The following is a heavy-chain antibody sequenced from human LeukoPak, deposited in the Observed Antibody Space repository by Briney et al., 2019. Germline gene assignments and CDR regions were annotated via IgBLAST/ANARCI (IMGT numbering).Heavy chain of an antibody. CDR2: ISSSGTTI. D-gene: IGHD2-15*01. CDR3: ARVYCSGGACYSAFHY. CDR1: GFTFSDYY. V-gene: IGHV3-11*04. J-gene: IGHJ4*02. Sequence: GGSLRLSCAASGFTFSDYYMTWIRQAPGKGLEWVSYISSSGTTIYYADSLKGRFTISRDNAKNALFLQMNSLRAEDTAVYYCARVYCSGGACYSAFHYWGQGTLVTVSS.